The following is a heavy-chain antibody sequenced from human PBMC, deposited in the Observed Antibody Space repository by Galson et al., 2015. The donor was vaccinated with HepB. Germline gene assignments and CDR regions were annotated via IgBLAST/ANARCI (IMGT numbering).Heavy chain of an antibody. J-gene: IGHJ4*02. CDR3: ARENINDRHFDY. CDR1: GSTFTDYF. V-gene: IGHV1-2*05. CDR2: INPNSGGT. D-gene: IGHD1-1*01. Sequence: SVKVSCKASGSTFTDYFLHWVRQAPGQAPGQGLEWMGRINPNSGGTDYAQKFQGRVTTTRDTSISTAYMELSSLRSDDTVVYYCARENINDRHFDYWGQGTLVTVSS.